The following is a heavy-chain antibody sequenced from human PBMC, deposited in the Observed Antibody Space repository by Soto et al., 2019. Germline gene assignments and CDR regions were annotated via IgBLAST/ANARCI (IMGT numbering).Heavy chain of an antibody. J-gene: IGHJ4*02. D-gene: IGHD5-18*01. CDR2: IIPILGIA. Sequence: SVKVSCKASGGTFSSYTISWVRQAPGQGLEWMGRIIPILGIANYAQKFQGRVTITADKSTSTAYMELSSLRSEDTAVYYCARSGTAMVHFDYWGQGTLVTVSS. CDR1: GGTFSSYT. V-gene: IGHV1-69*02. CDR3: ARSGTAMVHFDY.